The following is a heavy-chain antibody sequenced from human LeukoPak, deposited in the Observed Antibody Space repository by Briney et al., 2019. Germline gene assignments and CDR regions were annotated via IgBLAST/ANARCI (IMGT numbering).Heavy chain of an antibody. Sequence: ASVKVSCKASGYTFTSYAMNWVRQAPGQGLEWMGWINTNTGNPTYAQGFTGRFVFSLDTSVSTAYLQISSLKAEDTAVYYCATTVFQLKEPTMIVVVTPGAFDIWGQGTMVTVSS. V-gene: IGHV7-4-1*02. CDR3: ATTVFQLKEPTMIVVVTPGAFDI. D-gene: IGHD3-22*01. CDR1: GYTFTSYA. CDR2: INTNTGNP. J-gene: IGHJ3*02.